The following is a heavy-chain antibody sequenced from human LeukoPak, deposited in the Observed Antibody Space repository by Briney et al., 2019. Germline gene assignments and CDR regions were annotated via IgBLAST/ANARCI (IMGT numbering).Heavy chain of an antibody. J-gene: IGHJ4*02. CDR1: GFTFNNYA. CDR3: AKRSSTSSGYFDF. CDR2: ITGSGAYT. Sequence: GGSLRLSCVASGFTFNNYAMTWVRQAPGKGLEWVSAITGSGAYTNYADSVKGRFTISRDNSKNTIYLQMNSLRAEDTAIYYCAKRSSTSSGYFDFWGRGTLVTVSS. V-gene: IGHV3-23*01. D-gene: IGHD3-22*01.